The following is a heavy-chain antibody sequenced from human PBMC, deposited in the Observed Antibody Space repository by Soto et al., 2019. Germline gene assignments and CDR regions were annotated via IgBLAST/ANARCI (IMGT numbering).Heavy chain of an antibody. CDR2: ISSSSSYI. CDR1: GFTVSSNY. Sequence: GGSLRLSCAASGFTVSSNYMSWVRQAPGKGLEWVSSISSSSSYIYYADSVKGRFTISRDNAKNSLYLQMNSLRAEDTAVYYCARVEDYYDPYYYYGMDVWGQGTTVTVSS. CDR3: ARVEDYYDPYYYYGMDV. J-gene: IGHJ6*02. V-gene: IGHV3-21*01. D-gene: IGHD3-22*01.